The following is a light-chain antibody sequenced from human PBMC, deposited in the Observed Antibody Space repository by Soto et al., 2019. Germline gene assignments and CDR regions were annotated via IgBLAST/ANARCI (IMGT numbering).Light chain of an antibody. CDR1: SSDIGGYNY. V-gene: IGLV2-14*01. CDR2: DVR. J-gene: IGLJ2*01. Sequence: QSALTQSASMSGSPGQSITISCTGTSSDIGGYNYISWYQQLPGKAPKFIIYDVRNRSSGVSNRFSGSRSGNTASLTISGLQAEDEADYYCSPSTSSSTVIFGGGTKLTVL. CDR3: SPSTSSSTVI.